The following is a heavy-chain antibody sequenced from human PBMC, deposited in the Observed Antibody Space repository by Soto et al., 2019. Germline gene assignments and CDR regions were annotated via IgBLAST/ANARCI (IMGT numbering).Heavy chain of an antibody. D-gene: IGHD3-22*01. V-gene: IGHV1-18*01. CDR3: ARDRYYDSSGHPVDY. Sequence: QVQLVQSGAEVKKPGASVKVSCKASGYTFTSYGISWVRQAPGQGLEWMGWISAYNGNTNYAQKLQGRVTMTTDTSXXTAYMELRSLRSDDTAVYYCARDRYYDSSGHPVDYWGQGTLVTVSS. J-gene: IGHJ4*02. CDR2: ISAYNGNT. CDR1: GYTFTSYG.